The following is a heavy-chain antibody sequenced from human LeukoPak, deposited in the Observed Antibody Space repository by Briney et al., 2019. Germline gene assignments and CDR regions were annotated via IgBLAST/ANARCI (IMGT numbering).Heavy chain of an antibody. CDR1: GFAFSNYG. J-gene: IGHJ4*02. V-gene: IGHV3-30*02. CDR2: VRFDASNE. D-gene: IGHD5-12*01. Sequence: TGGSLRLSCQTSGFAFSNYGMHWVRQAPGKGLERVAFVRFDASNEYYADSVKGRFTISRDNSRNTLYLQMKSLRTDDTGVYSCAKDSNSGYVSVGPNYWGLGTQVTVSS. CDR3: AKDSNSGYVSVGPNY.